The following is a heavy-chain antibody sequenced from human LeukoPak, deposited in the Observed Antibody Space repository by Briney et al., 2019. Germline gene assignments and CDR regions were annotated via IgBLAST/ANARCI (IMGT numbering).Heavy chain of an antibody. D-gene: IGHD3/OR15-3a*01. CDR3: ARRTGYYDGFDY. J-gene: IGHJ4*02. Sequence: KASETLSLTCTVSGGSISSYYWSWIRQPPGKGLEWIGYIYYSGNTNYNPSLKSRVTISLDTSKNQFSLKLSSVTAADTAVFYCARRTGYYDGFDYWGQGTLVTVSS. CDR2: IYYSGNT. V-gene: IGHV4-59*01. CDR1: GGSISSYY.